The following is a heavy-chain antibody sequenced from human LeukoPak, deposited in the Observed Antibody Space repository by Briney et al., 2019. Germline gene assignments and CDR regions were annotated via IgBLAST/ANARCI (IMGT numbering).Heavy chain of an antibody. Sequence: SETLSLTCAVYGGSFSGYSWSWIRQPPGKGLEWIGEINHSGSTNYNPSLKSRVTISVDTSKNQFSLKLSSVTAADTAVYYCARVGGYDILTGYHNWFDPWGQGTLVTVSS. CDR1: GGSFSGYS. V-gene: IGHV4-34*01. CDR3: ARVGGYDILTGYHNWFDP. J-gene: IGHJ5*02. CDR2: INHSGST. D-gene: IGHD3-9*01.